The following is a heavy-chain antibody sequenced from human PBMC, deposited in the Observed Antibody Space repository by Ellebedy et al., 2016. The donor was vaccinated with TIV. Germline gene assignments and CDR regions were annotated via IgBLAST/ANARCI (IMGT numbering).Heavy chain of an antibody. V-gene: IGHV3-30*03. CDR1: GFTFSSYG. D-gene: IGHD3-3*01. CDR2: ISYDGSNK. J-gene: IGHJ4*02. CDR3: ARGNGFWSGYLDY. Sequence: GESLKISCAASGFTFSSYGMHWVHQAPGKGLEWVAVISYDGSNKYYADSVKGRFTISSDNSKNTLYLQMNSLRAEDTAVYYCARGNGFWSGYLDYWGQGTLVTVSS.